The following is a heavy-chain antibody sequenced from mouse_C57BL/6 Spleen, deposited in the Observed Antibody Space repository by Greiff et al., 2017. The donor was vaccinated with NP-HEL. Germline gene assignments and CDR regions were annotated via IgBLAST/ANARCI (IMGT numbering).Heavy chain of an antibody. J-gene: IGHJ4*01. Sequence: LVESGPELVKPGASVKISCKASGYTFTDYYINWVKQRPGQGLEWIGWIYPGSGNTKYNEKFKGKATLTVDTSSSTAYMQLSSLTSEDSAVYFCARGLLGDSFDYAMDYWGQGTSVTVSS. CDR2: IYPGSGNT. CDR1: GYTFTDYY. D-gene: IGHD3-3*01. V-gene: IGHV1-84*01. CDR3: ARGLLGDSFDYAMDY.